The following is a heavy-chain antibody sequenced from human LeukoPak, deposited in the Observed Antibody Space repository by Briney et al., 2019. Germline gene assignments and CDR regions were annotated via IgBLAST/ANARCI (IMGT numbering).Heavy chain of an antibody. D-gene: IGHD2-21*01. CDR2: ISAYNGNT. J-gene: IGHJ4*02. V-gene: IGHV1-18*01. Sequence: ASVKVSCKASGYTFTGYGISWVRQAPGQGLEWMGWISAYNGNTNYAQKLQGRVTMTTDTSTSTAYMELRSLRSDDTAVYYCARDKGLAYCGGDCPGDFDYWGQGTLVTVSS. CDR3: ARDKGLAYCGGDCPGDFDY. CDR1: GYTFTGYG.